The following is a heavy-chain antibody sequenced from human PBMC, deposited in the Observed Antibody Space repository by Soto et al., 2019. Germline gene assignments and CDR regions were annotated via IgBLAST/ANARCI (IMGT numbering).Heavy chain of an antibody. Sequence: PGGSLRLSCAASGFTFSSYSMNWVRQAPGKGLEWVSTIRARGDSIFYVDSVKGRFTISRDNSKNTLYLQMNSLRAEDTALYYCARSLRGVIIDFDSWGLGTLVTVSS. CDR3: ARSLRGVIIDFDS. V-gene: IGHV3-23*01. D-gene: IGHD3-10*01. CDR2: IRARGDSI. CDR1: GFTFSSYS. J-gene: IGHJ4*02.